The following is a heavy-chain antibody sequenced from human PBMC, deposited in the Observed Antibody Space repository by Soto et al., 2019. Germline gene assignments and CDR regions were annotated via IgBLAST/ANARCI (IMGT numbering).Heavy chain of an antibody. CDR3: ARDYYDSSGRYSDPFHI. V-gene: IGHV4-31*03. CDR1: GGSISSGGYS. J-gene: IGHJ3*02. CDR2: IYYSGDT. Sequence: QVHLQESGPGLVRPSQTLSLTCTVSGGSISSGGYSWGGIRQHPGKGLEYIGYIYYSGDTYYSPSLKSRVTISVDTSKNQFSLKLRSVTGADTAVYFCARDYYDSSGRYSDPFHIWGQGTRVTVSS. D-gene: IGHD3-22*01.